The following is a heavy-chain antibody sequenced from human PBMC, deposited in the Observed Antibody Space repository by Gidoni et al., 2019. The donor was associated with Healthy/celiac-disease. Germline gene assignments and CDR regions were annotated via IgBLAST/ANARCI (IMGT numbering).Heavy chain of an antibody. J-gene: IGHJ5*02. CDR2: INPNSGGT. Sequence: MGWINPNSGGTNYAQKCQGWGTMTRDTSISTAYMELSRLRSDDTAVYYCARGPHYDFWSGSYNWFDPWGQGTLVTVSS. CDR3: ARGPHYDFWSGSYNWFDP. D-gene: IGHD3-3*01. V-gene: IGHV1-2*04.